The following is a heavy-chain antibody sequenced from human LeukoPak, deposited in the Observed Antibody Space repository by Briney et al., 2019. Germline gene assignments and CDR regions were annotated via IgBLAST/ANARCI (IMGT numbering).Heavy chain of an antibody. CDR1: GYPFTTYH. D-gene: IGHD2-21*02. Sequence: PGASVKLSCKASGYPFTTYHVHWLRQAPGQGPEWMGLINPSGGSTSYAQKFQGRITMTRDTSMTTVYMELSTLRSEDAAVYYCARGPRGGDGLYYFDFWGQGTLVTVSS. V-gene: IGHV1-46*01. J-gene: IGHJ4*02. CDR2: INPSGGST. CDR3: ARGPRGGDGLYYFDF.